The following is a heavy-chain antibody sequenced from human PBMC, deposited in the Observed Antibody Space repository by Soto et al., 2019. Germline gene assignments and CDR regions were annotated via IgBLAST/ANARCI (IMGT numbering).Heavy chain of an antibody. J-gene: IGHJ4*02. D-gene: IGHD3-22*01. CDR3: ARRRMLYDSSGPYYFDY. CDR1: GGSISSDNYY. V-gene: IGHV4-30-4*01. Sequence: PSETLSLTCTVSGGSISSDNYYWSWIRQPPGKGLEWTGYIYYSGSTNYNPSLESRITISVDTSKRQFSLKLSSVTAADTAVYYCARRRMLYDSSGPYYFDYWGQGTLVTVSS. CDR2: IYYSGST.